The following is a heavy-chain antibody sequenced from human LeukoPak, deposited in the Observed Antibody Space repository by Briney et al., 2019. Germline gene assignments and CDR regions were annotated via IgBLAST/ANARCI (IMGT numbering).Heavy chain of an antibody. CDR3: ARSNYDFWSGFGDY. V-gene: IGHV1-2*02. CDR1: GYTFTGYY. CDR2: INPNSGGT. Sequence: ASVKVSCKASGYTFTGYYMYWVRQAPGQGLEWMGWINPNSGGTNYAQKFQGRVTMTRDTSISTAYMELSRLRSDDTAVYYCARSNYDFWSGFGDYWGQGTLVTVSS. J-gene: IGHJ4*02. D-gene: IGHD3-3*01.